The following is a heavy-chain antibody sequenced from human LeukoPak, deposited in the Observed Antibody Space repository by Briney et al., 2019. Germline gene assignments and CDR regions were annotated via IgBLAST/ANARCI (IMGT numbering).Heavy chain of an antibody. J-gene: IGHJ4*02. D-gene: IGHD3-22*01. V-gene: IGHV3-53*01. CDR3: ARDPGYDNSGYALGY. CDR2: IYSGGST. Sequence: GGSLRLSCAASGFTFSRYWMSWVRQAPGKGLEWVSVIYSGGSTYYADSVKGRFTISRDNSKNTLYLQMNSLRAEDTAVYYCARDPGYDNSGYALGYWGQGTLVTVSS. CDR1: GFTFSRYW.